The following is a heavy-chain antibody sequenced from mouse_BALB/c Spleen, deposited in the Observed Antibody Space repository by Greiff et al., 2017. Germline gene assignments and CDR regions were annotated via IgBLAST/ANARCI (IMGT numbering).Heavy chain of an antibody. D-gene: IGHD2-4*01. J-gene: IGHJ1*01. CDR1: GFTFSSYA. CDR3: ASGDDYDWYFDV. CDR2: ISSGGST. V-gene: IGHV5-6-5*01. Sequence: EVNVVESGGGLVKPGGSLKLSCAASGFTFSSYAMSWVRQTPEKRLEWVASISSGGSTYYPDSVKGRFTISRDNARNILYLQMSSLRSEDTAMYYCASGDDYDWYFDVWGAGTTVTVSS.